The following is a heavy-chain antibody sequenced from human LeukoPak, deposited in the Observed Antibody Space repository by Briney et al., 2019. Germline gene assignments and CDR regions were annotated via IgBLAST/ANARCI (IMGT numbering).Heavy chain of an antibody. D-gene: IGHD6-19*01. CDR2: IYSGGST. CDR1: GFTVSSNY. V-gene: IGHV3-66*01. Sequence: GGSLRLSCAASGFTVSSNYMSWVRQAPGKGLEWVSVIYSGGSTYYADSVKGRFTISTDNSKNTLYLQMNNLRAEDTAVYYCARGAGIAVAGYYFDYWGQGTLATVSS. CDR3: ARGAGIAVAGYYFDY. J-gene: IGHJ4*02.